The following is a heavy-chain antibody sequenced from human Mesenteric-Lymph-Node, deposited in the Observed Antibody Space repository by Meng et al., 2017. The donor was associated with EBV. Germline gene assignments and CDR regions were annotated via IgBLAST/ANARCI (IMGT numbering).Heavy chain of an antibody. J-gene: IGHJ5*02. CDR3: ARGGYSYGLWFDP. D-gene: IGHD5-18*01. V-gene: IGHV1-69*01. Sequence: QVELVEAGDEGKNTGFSGKVSCKAFGVTFSSYAISWVRQAPGQGLEWMGGIIPIFGTANYAQKFQGRVTITADESTSTAYMELSSLRSEDTAVYYCARGGYSYGLWFDPWGQGTLVTVSS. CDR2: IIPIFGTA. CDR1: GVTFSSYA.